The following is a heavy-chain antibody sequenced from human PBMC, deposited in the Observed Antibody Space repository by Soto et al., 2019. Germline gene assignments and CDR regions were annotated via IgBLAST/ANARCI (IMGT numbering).Heavy chain of an antibody. Sequence: QVQLQESGPGLVKPSETLSLTCTVSGGSISSYYWSWIRQPPGKGLEWIGYIYYSGSTNYNLSLKSRVTISVDTSKNQFSLKLSSVTAADTAVYYCARSARLDDSSGPLYYYYGMDVWGQGTTVTVSS. D-gene: IGHD3-22*01. CDR2: IYYSGST. V-gene: IGHV4-59*01. CDR3: ARSARLDDSSGPLYYYYGMDV. CDR1: GGSISSYY. J-gene: IGHJ6*02.